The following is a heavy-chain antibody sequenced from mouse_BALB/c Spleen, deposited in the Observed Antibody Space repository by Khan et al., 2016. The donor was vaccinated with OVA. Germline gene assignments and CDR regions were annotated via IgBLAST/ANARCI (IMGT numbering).Heavy chain of an antibody. CDR2: INPSNGYT. J-gene: IGHJ3*01. D-gene: IGHD2-5*01. V-gene: IGHV1-4*01. CDR1: GYTFTSYT. Sequence: QVQLQQSGAELARPGASVKMSCKASGYTFTSYTIHWIKKRPGQGLEWIGYINPSNGYTNYNQKFKDKATLTTDKSSTTAYLQLSSLTSDDSAVYNCVRDGAYQRNCVWLAYWGQGTLVTVSA. CDR3: VRDGAYQRNCVWLAY.